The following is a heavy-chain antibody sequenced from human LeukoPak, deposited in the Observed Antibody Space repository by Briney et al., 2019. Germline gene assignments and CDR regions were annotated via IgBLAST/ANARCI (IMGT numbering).Heavy chain of an antibody. CDR1: GYSISSDNW. D-gene: IGHD6-13*01. Sequence: SETLSLTCAVSGYSISSDNWWGWIRQPPGKGPEWIGYIYYSGSTYYNPSLKSRVTMSVDTSKNQFSLKLSSVTAVDTAVYYCAKKIAAAAWFDPWGQGTLVTVSS. CDR2: IYYSGST. V-gene: IGHV4-28*01. J-gene: IGHJ5*02. CDR3: AKKIAAAAWFDP.